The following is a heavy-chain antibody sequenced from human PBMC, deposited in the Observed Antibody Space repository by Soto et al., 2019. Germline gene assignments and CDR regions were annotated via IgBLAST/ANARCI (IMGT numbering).Heavy chain of an antibody. CDR3: LRGGYMHACDI. D-gene: IGHD6-13*01. Sequence: EVQLVESGGGLVQPGGSLRLSCAASGFTFSSYWMYWVRQAPGKGLEWVSHMNNDGSYTIYAESVKGRFTFSRDNAKNTLYRQMNRLRAEDTDVYYCLRGGYMHACDIWGQGTMVTVSS. CDR2: MNNDGSYT. J-gene: IGHJ3*02. CDR1: GFTFSSYW. V-gene: IGHV3-74*01.